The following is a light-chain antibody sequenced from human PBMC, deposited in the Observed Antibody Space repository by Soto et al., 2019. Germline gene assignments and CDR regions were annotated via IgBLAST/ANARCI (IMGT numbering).Light chain of an antibody. J-gene: IGKJ4*01. CDR3: QQAATFPLT. V-gene: IGKV3-20*01. CDR2: RSS. Sequence: EVVLTQSPGTLSLSPGARATLSCRASETISSSHLAWYQQTPGQAPRLLLYRSSTRATGIPDRFSGSGSGTDFTLTISRLEPADAAVYYCQQAATFPLTFGGGTDVEI. CDR1: ETISSSH.